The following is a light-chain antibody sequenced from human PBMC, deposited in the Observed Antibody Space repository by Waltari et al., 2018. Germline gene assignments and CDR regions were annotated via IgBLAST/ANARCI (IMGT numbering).Light chain of an antibody. Sequence: EIVLTQSPATLSLSPGERATLSCRASQSVSSYLAWYQQKQGQAPMLLIYDAANRATGIPARFSGSGSWTDFTLTISSLEPEDFAVYYCQQRSNCPLAFGGGTKVEIK. V-gene: IGKV3-11*01. CDR2: DAA. J-gene: IGKJ4*01. CDR1: QSVSSY. CDR3: QQRSNCPLA.